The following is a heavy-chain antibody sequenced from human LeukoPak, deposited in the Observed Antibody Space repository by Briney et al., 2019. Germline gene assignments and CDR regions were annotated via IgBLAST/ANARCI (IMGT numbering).Heavy chain of an antibody. D-gene: IGHD5-24*01. J-gene: IGHJ4*02. CDR1: GFTFSSYA. CDR2: ISSSGSYI. Sequence: GGSLRLSCAASGFTFSSYAMSWVRQAPGKGLEWVSSISSSGSYIYYADSVKGRFTISRDNAKNSLYLQMNSLRAEDTAVYYCARVSITHFDYWGQGTLVAVSS. V-gene: IGHV3-21*01. CDR3: ARVSITHFDY.